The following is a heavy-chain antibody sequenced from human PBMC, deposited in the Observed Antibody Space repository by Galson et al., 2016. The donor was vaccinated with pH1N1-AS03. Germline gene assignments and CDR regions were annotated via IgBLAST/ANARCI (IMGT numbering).Heavy chain of an antibody. CDR2: INPNSGGT. Sequence: SVKVSCKASGYTFTGYYMHWVRQAPGQGLEWMAWINPNSGGTNYAQKFQGRVTMTRDTSTSTAYMELSRLRSDDTAVYYCARAWETVFSGGARGAYKKDWYFDLWGRGTLVTVSS. J-gene: IGHJ2*01. D-gene: IGHD1-26*01. V-gene: IGHV1-2*02. CDR1: GYTFTGYY. CDR3: ARAWETVFSGGARGAYKKDWYFDL.